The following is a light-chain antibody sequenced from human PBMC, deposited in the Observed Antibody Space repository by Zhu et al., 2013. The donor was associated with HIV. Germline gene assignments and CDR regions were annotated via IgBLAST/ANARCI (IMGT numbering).Light chain of an antibody. CDR2: DAS. V-gene: IGKV3-20*01. CDR3: QQYDTSPLT. Sequence: ETVLTQSPATLSLSPGERATLSCRASQSVSSYLAWYQQKPGQAPRLLIYDASSRATGIPDRFSGSGSGTDFTLTISRLEPEDFAVYYCQQYDTSPLTFGGGTTVEIK. CDR1: QSVSSY. J-gene: IGKJ4*01.